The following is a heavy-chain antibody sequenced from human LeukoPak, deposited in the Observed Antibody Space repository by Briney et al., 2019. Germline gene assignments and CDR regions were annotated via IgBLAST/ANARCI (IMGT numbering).Heavy chain of an antibody. J-gene: IGHJ6*03. V-gene: IGHV3-21*01. CDR1: GFTFNNVG. CDR3: ARDPYSGNYGNYYYYYMDV. Sequence: GGSLRLSCAASGFTFNNVGMSWVRQAPGKALEWVSSITSSGTYIFYADSVKGRFTISRDNAKNSLYLQMNSLGPEDTAVYYCARDPYSGNYGNYYYYYMDVWGKGTTVTISS. CDR2: ITSSGTYI. D-gene: IGHD1-26*01.